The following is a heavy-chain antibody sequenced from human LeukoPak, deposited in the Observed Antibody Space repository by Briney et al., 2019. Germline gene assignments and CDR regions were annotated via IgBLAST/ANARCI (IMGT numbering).Heavy chain of an antibody. Sequence: PSETLSLTCTVSGGSISSYYWSWIRQPPGKGLEWIGYIYYSGSTNYNPSLKSRVTISVDTSNKQFSLKLSSVTAADTAVYYCAREVAYSSGWYLDYWGQGTLVTVSS. V-gene: IGHV4-59*01. CDR1: GGSISSYY. J-gene: IGHJ4*02. D-gene: IGHD6-19*01. CDR2: IYYSGST. CDR3: AREVAYSSGWYLDY.